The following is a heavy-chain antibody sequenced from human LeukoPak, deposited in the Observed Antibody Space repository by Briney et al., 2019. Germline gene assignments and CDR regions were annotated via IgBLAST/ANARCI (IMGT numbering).Heavy chain of an antibody. V-gene: IGHV4-34*01. D-gene: IGHD3-10*01. CDR2: INHSGST. J-gene: IGHJ4*02. CDR1: GGSFSGYY. CDR3: ARDRSFFDY. Sequence: SETLSLTCAVYGGSFSGYYWSWIRQPPGKGLEWIGEINHSGSTNYNPSLKSRVTISVDTSKNQFSLKLSSVTAADTAVYYCARDRSFFDYWGQGTLVTVSS.